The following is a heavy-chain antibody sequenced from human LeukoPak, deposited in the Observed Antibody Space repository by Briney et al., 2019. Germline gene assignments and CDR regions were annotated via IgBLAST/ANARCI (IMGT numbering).Heavy chain of an antibody. CDR1: GFTFSSYA. Sequence: GGSLRRSCAASGFTFSSYAMSWVRQAPGKGLEWVSGISGSGGSTYYGDSVKGRFTISRDNSKNTLYLQMNSLRAEDTAVYYCANAPSYGLPLKWGQGTLVTVSS. CDR2: ISGSGGST. V-gene: IGHV3-23*01. J-gene: IGHJ4*02. CDR3: ANAPSYGLPLK. D-gene: IGHD4-17*01.